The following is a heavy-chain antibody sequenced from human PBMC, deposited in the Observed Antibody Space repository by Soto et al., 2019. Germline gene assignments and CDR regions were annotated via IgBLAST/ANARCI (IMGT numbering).Heavy chain of an antibody. CDR2: IYYSGST. D-gene: IGHD2-21*01. V-gene: IGHV4-59*01. Sequence: QVQLQESGPGLVKPSETLSLTCTVSGGSISSYYWSWIRQPPGKGLEWIGYIYYSGSTNYNPSLTRRNTIAVDPSKARFPLELGSGTEGKKARYCWGGGGDWCLGGGVCYSEDYWGQGTLVTVSS. J-gene: IGHJ4*02. CDR1: GGSISSYY. CDR3: GGGGDWCLGGGVCYSEDY.